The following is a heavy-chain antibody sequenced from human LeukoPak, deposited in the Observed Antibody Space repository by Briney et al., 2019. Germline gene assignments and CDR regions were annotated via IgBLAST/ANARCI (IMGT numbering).Heavy chain of an antibody. D-gene: IGHD3-10*01. CDR3: ANSGSYYDAFHI. J-gene: IGHJ3*02. Sequence: SETLSLTCAVYGGSFSGYYWGWIRQPPGQGLEWIGNIYSSGSTYYNPSLKSRVTISVDTSKNQFSLKLTSVTAADTAVYYCANSGSYYDAFHIWGRGTMVTVSS. V-gene: IGHV4-34*01. CDR1: GGSFSGYY. CDR2: IYSSGST.